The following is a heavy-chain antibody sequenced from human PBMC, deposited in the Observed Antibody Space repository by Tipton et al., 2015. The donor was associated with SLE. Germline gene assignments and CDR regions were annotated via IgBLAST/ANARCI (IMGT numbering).Heavy chain of an antibody. Sequence: TLSLTCAVYGGSFSGYYWSWIRQPPGKGLEWIGEINHSGSTNYNPSLKSRVTISVDTSKNQFSLKLSSVTAADTAVYYCATGGSIVGPIRYFDYWGQGTLVTVSS. CDR1: GGSFSGYY. V-gene: IGHV4-34*01. D-gene: IGHD1-26*01. J-gene: IGHJ4*02. CDR3: ATGGSIVGPIRYFDY. CDR2: INHSGST.